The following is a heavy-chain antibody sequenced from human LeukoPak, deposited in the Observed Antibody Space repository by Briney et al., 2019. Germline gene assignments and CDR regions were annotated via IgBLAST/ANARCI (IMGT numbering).Heavy chain of an antibody. Sequence: SETLSLTCGVSGASFSSYYWSWIRQTPGKGLEWIGEVNHSGYTNMNSSLKSRVTISVDTSKNQFSLMLTSVTAADTAVYFCARMTTGHDYWGQGTLVTVSS. CDR1: GASFSSYY. V-gene: IGHV4-34*01. CDR2: VNHSGYT. D-gene: IGHD4-17*01. CDR3: ARMTTGHDY. J-gene: IGHJ4*02.